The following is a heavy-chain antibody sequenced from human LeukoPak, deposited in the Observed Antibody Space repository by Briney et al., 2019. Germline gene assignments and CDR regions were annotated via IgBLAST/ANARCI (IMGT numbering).Heavy chain of an antibody. CDR1: GVSISSYY. CDR2: IYYSGST. D-gene: IGHD6-13*01. Sequence: NPSETLSLTCTVSGVSISSYYWSWIRQPPGKGLEWIGYIYYSGSTNYNPSLKSRVTISVGTSKNQFSLKLSSVTAADTAVYYCARVRARGSSWLDYWGQGTLVTVSS. CDR3: ARVRARGSSWLDY. J-gene: IGHJ4*02. V-gene: IGHV4-59*01.